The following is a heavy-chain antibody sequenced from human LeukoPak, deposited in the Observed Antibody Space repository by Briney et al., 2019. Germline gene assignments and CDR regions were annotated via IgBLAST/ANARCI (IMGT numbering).Heavy chain of an antibody. D-gene: IGHD4-23*01. V-gene: IGHV5-51*01. CDR3: ARREDYGGTTPRDYYYYGMDV. Sequence: GESLKISCKGSGYSFTSYWIGWVRLMPGKGLEWMGIIYPGDSDTRYSPSFQGQVTISADKSISTAYLQWSSLKASDTAMYYCARREDYGGTTPRDYYYYGMDVWGQGTTVTVSS. CDR2: IYPGDSDT. J-gene: IGHJ6*02. CDR1: GYSFTSYW.